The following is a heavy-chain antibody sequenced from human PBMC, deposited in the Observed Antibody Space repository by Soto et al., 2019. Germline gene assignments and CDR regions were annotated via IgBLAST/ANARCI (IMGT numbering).Heavy chain of an antibody. V-gene: IGHV1-3*01. D-gene: IGHD3-22*01. CDR2: INAGNGNT. CDR3: ARGGIFDSSGYYYFSAFDI. CDR1: GYTFTSYA. J-gene: IGHJ3*02. Sequence: ASVKVSCKASGYTFTSYAMHWVRQAPGQRLEWMGWINAGNGNTKYSQKFQGRVTITRDTSASTAYMELSSQRSEDTAVYYCARGGIFDSSGYYYFSAFDIWGQGRMVTVSS.